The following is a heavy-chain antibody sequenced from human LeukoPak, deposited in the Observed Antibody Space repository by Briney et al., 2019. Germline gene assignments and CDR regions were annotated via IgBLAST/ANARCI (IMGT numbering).Heavy chain of an antibody. V-gene: IGHV3-30-3*01. J-gene: IGHJ4*02. D-gene: IGHD4/OR15-4a*01. CDR2: ISYDGSNK. Sequence: GGSLRLSCTASGFTFSSYAMHWVRQAPGKGLEWVAVISYDGSNKYYADSVKGRFTISRDNSKNTLYLQMNSLRAEDTAVYYCAREPYGGYFDYWGQGTLVTVSS. CDR3: AREPYGGYFDY. CDR1: GFTFSSYA.